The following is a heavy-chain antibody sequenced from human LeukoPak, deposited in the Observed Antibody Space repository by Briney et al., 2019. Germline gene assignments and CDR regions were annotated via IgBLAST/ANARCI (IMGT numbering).Heavy chain of an antibody. Sequence: GGSLRLSCAASGFTVSSNYMSWVRQAPGKGLEWVSVIYSGGSTYYADSVKGRLTISRDNSKNTLYLQMNSLRAEDTAVYYCAREGGGKALGYWGQGTLVTVSS. CDR2: IYSGGST. CDR3: AREGGGKALGY. CDR1: GFTVSSNY. V-gene: IGHV3-66*01. J-gene: IGHJ4*02. D-gene: IGHD3-16*01.